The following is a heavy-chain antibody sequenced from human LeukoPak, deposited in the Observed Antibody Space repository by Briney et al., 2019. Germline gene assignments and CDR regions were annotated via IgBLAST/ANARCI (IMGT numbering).Heavy chain of an antibody. Sequence: PSETLSLTCTVSGGSISSSSYYRGWIRQPPGKGLEWIGSIYYSGSTYYNPSLKSRVTISVDTSKNQFSLKLSSVTAADTAVYYCARAPNSIWFDPWGQGTLVTVSS. V-gene: IGHV4-39*07. CDR3: ARAPNSIWFDP. J-gene: IGHJ5*02. CDR2: IYYSGST. CDR1: GGSISSSSYY. D-gene: IGHD2-8*01.